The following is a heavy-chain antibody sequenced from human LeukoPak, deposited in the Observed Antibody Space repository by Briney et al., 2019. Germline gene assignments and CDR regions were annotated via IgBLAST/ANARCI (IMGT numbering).Heavy chain of an antibody. CDR2: IYYSGST. CDR1: GGSISSGDYY. CDR3: ARKRRGYCSSTSCNLDY. J-gene: IGHJ4*02. Sequence: SETLSLTCTVSGGSISSGDYYWSWIRQPPGKGLEWIGYIYYSGSTYYNPSLKSRVTISVDTSKNQFSLKLSSVTAADTAVYYCARKRRGYCSSTSCNLDYWGQGTLVTASS. V-gene: IGHV4-30-4*08. D-gene: IGHD2-2*01.